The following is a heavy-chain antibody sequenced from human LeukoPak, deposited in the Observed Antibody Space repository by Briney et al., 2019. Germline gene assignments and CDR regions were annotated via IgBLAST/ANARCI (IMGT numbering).Heavy chain of an antibody. V-gene: IGHV3-30*03. D-gene: IGHD3-16*01. CDR3: ATAGDDALDI. CDR1: GFTFSSYG. Sequence: PGGSLRLSCAASGFTFSSYGMHWVRQAPGKGLGWVAVISYDGSNKYYADTVKGRFTISRDNSKNTLYLQMNSLRAEDTAVYYCATAGDDALDIWGQGTMVTVSS. CDR2: ISYDGSNK. J-gene: IGHJ3*02.